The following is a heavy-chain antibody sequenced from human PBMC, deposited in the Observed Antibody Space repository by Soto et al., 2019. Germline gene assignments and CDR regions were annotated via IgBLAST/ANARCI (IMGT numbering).Heavy chain of an antibody. Sequence: EVQLLESGGGLVQPGGSLRLSCAASGFTFSSYAMSWVRQAPGKGLEWVSAISGSGGTTYYADSVKGRFTFSRDNSKNTLYLQMNSLRAEDTVLYYCAKTANGWFSAFDIWGQGTMVTVSS. J-gene: IGHJ3*02. D-gene: IGHD6-19*01. V-gene: IGHV3-23*01. CDR3: AKTANGWFSAFDI. CDR2: ISGSGGTT. CDR1: GFTFSSYA.